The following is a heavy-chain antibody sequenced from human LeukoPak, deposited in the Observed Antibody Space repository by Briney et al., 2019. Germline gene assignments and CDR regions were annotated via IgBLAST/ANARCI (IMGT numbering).Heavy chain of an antibody. V-gene: IGHV3-20*01. CDR2: INWSGGST. CDR3: ARGRSGNWYFDL. J-gene: IGHJ2*01. Sequence: PGGSLRLSCAASGFTFDDYGMTWVRHAPGKGLEWVSGINWSGGSTGYTDSVKGRFTISRDSTNNSLYLQMNSLRAEDTALYHCARGRSGNWYFDLWGRGTLVTVSS. CDR1: GFTFDDYG.